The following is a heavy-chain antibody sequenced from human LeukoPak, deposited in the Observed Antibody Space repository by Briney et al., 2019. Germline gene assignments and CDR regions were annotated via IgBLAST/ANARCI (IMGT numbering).Heavy chain of an antibody. Sequence: GASVKVSCKASGGTFSSYAISWVRQAPGQGLEWMGRIIPILGIANHAQKFQGRVTITADKSTSTAYMELSSLRSEDTAVYYCAREYYYDSSGRSFDYWGQGTLVTVSS. V-gene: IGHV1-69*04. D-gene: IGHD3-22*01. J-gene: IGHJ4*02. CDR2: IIPILGIA. CDR1: GGTFSSYA. CDR3: AREYYYDSSGRSFDY.